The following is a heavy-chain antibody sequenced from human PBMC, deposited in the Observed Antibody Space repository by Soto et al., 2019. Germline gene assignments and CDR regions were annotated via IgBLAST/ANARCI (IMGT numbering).Heavy chain of an antibody. CDR2: IYYSGST. CDR1: GGSISSYY. Sequence: QVQLQESGPGLVKPSETLSLTCTVSGGSISSYYWRWIRQPPGKGLEWIGYIYYSGSTNYNPSLKSRVTISVVPSKNQFSLKLSSVNAADTAVYYCARVDTVTTFDLWGRGTLVTVSS. V-gene: IGHV4-59*01. CDR3: ARVDTVTTFDL. D-gene: IGHD4-17*01. J-gene: IGHJ2*01.